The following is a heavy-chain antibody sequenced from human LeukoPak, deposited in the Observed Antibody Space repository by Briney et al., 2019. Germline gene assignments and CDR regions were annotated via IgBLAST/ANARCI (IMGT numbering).Heavy chain of an antibody. CDR3: ARHMKKAFGKAVAIDY. J-gene: IGHJ4*02. CDR2: IYSGTT. D-gene: IGHD6-19*01. CDR1: GYFISTGFY. Sequence: SETLSLTCTVSGYFISTGFYWGWIRPPPGKGLQWIGSIYSGTTYYNPSLKSRVTISVDTPKNQFSLKLSSVTAADTAVYYCARHMKKAFGKAVAIDYWGQGTLVTVSS. V-gene: IGHV4-38-2*02.